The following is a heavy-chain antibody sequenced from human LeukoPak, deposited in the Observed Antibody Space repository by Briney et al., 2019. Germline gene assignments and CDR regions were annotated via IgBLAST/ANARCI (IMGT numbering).Heavy chain of an antibody. D-gene: IGHD5-24*01. J-gene: IGHJ6*02. CDR2: INPIGGST. CDR3: ASTQVTRVVGGYNFSPMEG. V-gene: IGHV1-46*01. Sequence: ASVPVSRKESVYTFTSYYIHWVRQAPGQGLEWMGIINPIGGSTSYAQKFQGRVTLTRDTSTSTVYMELSSLRSEDTAVYYCASTQVTRVVGGYNFSPMEGWGQGTPVTVSS. CDR1: VYTFTSYY.